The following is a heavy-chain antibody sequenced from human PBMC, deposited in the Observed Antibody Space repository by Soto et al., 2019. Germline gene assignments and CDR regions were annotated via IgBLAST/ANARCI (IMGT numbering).Heavy chain of an antibody. CDR2: MSHSGGT. V-gene: IGHV4-34*01. CDR3: ARVERGTATTVVDAFDI. Sequence: QVQLQQWGAGLLKPSETLSLTCAVYGGSVNSGNYYWSWIRQPPGKGLEWIGEMSHSGGTHFNRSLESRVTISVDTSKNQFSLKMSSVTAADTALYYCARVERGTATTVVDAFDIWGPGTLVTVSS. J-gene: IGHJ3*02. D-gene: IGHD1-1*01. CDR1: GGSVNSGNYY.